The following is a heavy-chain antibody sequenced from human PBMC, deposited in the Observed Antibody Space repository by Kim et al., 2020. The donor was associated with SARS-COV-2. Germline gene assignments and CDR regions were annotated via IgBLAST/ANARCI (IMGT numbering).Heavy chain of an antibody. J-gene: IGHJ6*02. D-gene: IGHD5-18*01. V-gene: IGHV3-21*01. CDR1: GFTFSSYS. CDR2: ISSSSSYI. Sequence: GGSLRLSCAASGFTFSSYSMNWVRQAPGKGLEWVSSISSSSSYIYYADSVKGRFTISRDNAKNSLYLQMNSLRAEDTAVYYCARAVDTAMDTYYYYYGMDVWGQGTTVTVSS. CDR3: ARAVDTAMDTYYYYYGMDV.